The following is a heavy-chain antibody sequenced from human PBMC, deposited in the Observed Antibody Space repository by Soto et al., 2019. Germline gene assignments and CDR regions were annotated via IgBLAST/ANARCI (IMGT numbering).Heavy chain of an antibody. CDR3: ARVLAVANCFDL. D-gene: IGHD6-19*01. J-gene: IGHJ5*02. Sequence: PSETLSLTCTVSGGSISSSSYFWGWIRQPPGKGPEWIGSIYYSGNTYYNPSLKSRVTISVDTSKNQFSLKLRSVTAADMAVYYCARVLAVANCFDLWGLGTLVTVS. V-gene: IGHV4-39*01. CDR1: GGSISSSSYF. CDR2: IYYSGNT.